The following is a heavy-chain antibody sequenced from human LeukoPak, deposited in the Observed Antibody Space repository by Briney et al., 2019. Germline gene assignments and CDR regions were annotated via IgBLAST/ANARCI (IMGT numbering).Heavy chain of an antibody. CDR3: ARGGTTLPFDC. V-gene: IGHV3-74*03. Sequence: GGSLRLSCAASGFTFNNYWMNWVRQAPGKGLVWVSRINTDGSSTKYADSVKGRFTLSRDNAKNTLYLQINSLRAEDTAVYYCARGGTTLPFDCWGQGTLVTVSS. CDR1: GFTFNNYW. D-gene: IGHD4-11*01. J-gene: IGHJ4*02. CDR2: INTDGSST.